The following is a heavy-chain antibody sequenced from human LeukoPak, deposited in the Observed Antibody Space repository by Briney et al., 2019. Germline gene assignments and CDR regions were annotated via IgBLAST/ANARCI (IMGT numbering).Heavy chain of an antibody. CDR3: ARDWGFGESEGGYMDV. J-gene: IGHJ6*03. Sequence: GGTLRLSCAASGFTFSNYGLSWVRQAPGKGLEWVSCISTSRSYIYYADSVKGRFTISRDNAKNSLYLQMNSLRAEDTAVYYCARDWGFGESEGGYMDVWGKGTTVTVSS. CDR2: ISTSRSYI. V-gene: IGHV3-21*01. CDR1: GFTFSNYG. D-gene: IGHD3-10*01.